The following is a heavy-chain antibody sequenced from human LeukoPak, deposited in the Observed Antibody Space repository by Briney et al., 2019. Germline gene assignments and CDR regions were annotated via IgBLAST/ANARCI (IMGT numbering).Heavy chain of an antibody. CDR1: GFTFSTYA. D-gene: IGHD3-10*02. Sequence: GGSLRLSCAASGFTFSTYAMSWVRQAPGKGLEWVSAISVSGAGTYYADSVKGRFTISRDNSKNTLYLQMNSLSAEDTAVYYCARGVNYFVLEYWGQGTLVTVSS. J-gene: IGHJ4*02. CDR3: ARGVNYFVLEY. V-gene: IGHV3-23*01. CDR2: ISVSGAGT.